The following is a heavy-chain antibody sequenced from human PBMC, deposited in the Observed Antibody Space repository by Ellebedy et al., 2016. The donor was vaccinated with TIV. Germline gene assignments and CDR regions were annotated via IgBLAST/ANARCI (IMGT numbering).Heavy chain of an antibody. CDR3: ARDCSSTSCYKAFDI. J-gene: IGHJ3*02. CDR1: GFTFSSYS. CDR2: ISSSSSYI. D-gene: IGHD2-2*02. Sequence: GESLKISXAASGFTFSSYSMNWVRQAPGKGLEWVSSISSSSSYIYYADSVKGRFTISRDNAKNSLYLQMNTLRAEDTAVYYCARDCSSTSCYKAFDIWGQGTMGTVSS. V-gene: IGHV3-21*01.